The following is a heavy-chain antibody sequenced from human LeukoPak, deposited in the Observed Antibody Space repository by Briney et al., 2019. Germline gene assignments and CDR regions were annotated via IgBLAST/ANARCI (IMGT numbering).Heavy chain of an antibody. D-gene: IGHD2-15*01. CDR2: SNAGNGNT. CDR1: GYTFTSYA. CDR3: ARDGRYCSGGSCNHDAFDI. V-gene: IGHV1-3*02. Sequence: ASVKVSCKASGYTFTSYAMHWVRQAPGQRLEWMGWSNAGNGNTKYSQEFQGRVTITRDTSASTAYMELSSLRSEDMAVYYCARDGRYCSGGSCNHDAFDIWGRGTMVTVSS. J-gene: IGHJ3*02.